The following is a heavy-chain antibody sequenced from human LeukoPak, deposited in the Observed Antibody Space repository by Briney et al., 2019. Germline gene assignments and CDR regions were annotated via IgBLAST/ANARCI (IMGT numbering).Heavy chain of an antibody. Sequence: SETLSLTCTVSGGSISSSSWSWIRQPPGRGLEFIGFIYYSGSTSYNPSLKSRLTISVDTSNNQFSLRLSSVAAADTAVYYCARGRYTTNWYLDYWGRGTLVTVSS. CDR1: GGSISSSS. J-gene: IGHJ4*02. V-gene: IGHV4-59*01. CDR2: IYYSGST. D-gene: IGHD3-16*02. CDR3: ARGRYTTNWYLDY.